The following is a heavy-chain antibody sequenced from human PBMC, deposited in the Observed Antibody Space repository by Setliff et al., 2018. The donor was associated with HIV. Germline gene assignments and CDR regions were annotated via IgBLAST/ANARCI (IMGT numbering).Heavy chain of an antibody. D-gene: IGHD4-4*01. CDR2: IFRGVTT. CDR3: ARADSRRGAGYQYMDV. V-gene: IGHV4-38-2*01. CDR1: GYPIIEAYY. J-gene: IGHJ6*03. Sequence: SETLSLTCAVSGYPIIEAYYWLWIRQSPTKGLEYIGIIFRGVTTYCNPSLRSRVALSMDTSKNQFSLRLSSVTAADTAIYYCARADSRRGAGYQYMDVWGKGTTVTVSS.